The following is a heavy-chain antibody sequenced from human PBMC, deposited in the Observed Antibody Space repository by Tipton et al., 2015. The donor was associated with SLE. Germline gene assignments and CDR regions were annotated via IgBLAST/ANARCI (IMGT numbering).Heavy chain of an antibody. J-gene: IGHJ6*02. CDR2: ISGGGDNA. CDR3: AKQISPHYGMDV. Sequence: GSLRLSCAASGFSFSNYEMHWVRQAPGKGLEWVSVISGGGDNAGYSDSVKGRFTISRDNSKNTLYLQMNSLSTEDTAVYYCAKQISPHYGMDVWGQGTTVTVSS. CDR1: GFSFSNYE. V-gene: IGHV3-NL1*01.